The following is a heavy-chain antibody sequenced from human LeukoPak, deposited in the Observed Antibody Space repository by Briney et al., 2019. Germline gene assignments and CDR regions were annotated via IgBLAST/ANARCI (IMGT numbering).Heavy chain of an antibody. V-gene: IGHV1-69*05. CDR2: IIPIFGTA. CDR3: ARDRTYYYGSGSYDPPYYFDY. D-gene: IGHD3-10*01. Sequence: SVKVSCKASGGTFSSYAISWVRQAPGQGLEWMGRIIPIFGTANYAQKFQGRVTITTDESTSTAYMELSSLRSEDTAVYYCARDRTYYYGSGSYDPPYYFDYWGQGTLVTVSS. CDR1: GGTFSSYA. J-gene: IGHJ4*02.